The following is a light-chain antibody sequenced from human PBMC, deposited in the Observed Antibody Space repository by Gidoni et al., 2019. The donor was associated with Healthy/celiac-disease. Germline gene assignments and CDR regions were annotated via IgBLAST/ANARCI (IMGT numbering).Light chain of an antibody. V-gene: IGKV1-9*01. CDR2: AAS. Sequence: DIQLTQSPSFLSASVGDRVTITCRASQGISSYLAWYQQKPGKAPKLLIYAASTLQSGVPSRFSGSGSGTEFTLTSSSLKPEDFATYYCQQLNSYPRTFGQGTKLEIK. CDR3: QQLNSYPRT. J-gene: IGKJ2*02. CDR1: QGISSY.